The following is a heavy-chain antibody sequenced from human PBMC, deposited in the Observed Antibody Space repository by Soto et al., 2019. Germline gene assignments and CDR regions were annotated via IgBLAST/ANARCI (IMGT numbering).Heavy chain of an antibody. D-gene: IGHD6-13*01. CDR3: AKDRPSSWEEPS. Sequence: GGSLRLSCAASGLTFSNYAMSWVRQARGKGREWVSAISGSGGWTYYADSVKGRFTIPRDNSKHTLYLQMSSLRAEDTAVYYRAKDRPSSWEEPSWGQGPRVTVS. CDR2: ISGSGGWT. V-gene: IGHV3-23*01. J-gene: IGHJ4*02. CDR1: GLTFSNYA.